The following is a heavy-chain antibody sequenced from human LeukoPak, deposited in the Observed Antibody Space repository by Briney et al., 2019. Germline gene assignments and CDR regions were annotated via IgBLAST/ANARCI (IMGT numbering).Heavy chain of an antibody. V-gene: IGHV3-48*01. D-gene: IGHD3-10*01. Sequence: GGSLRLSCAASGFTFSRFSMNWVRQAPGKGLEWVSYISGSSTTIYYADSVKGRFTISRDNGKNSMFLQMNSLRAEDTAVYYCVRRASGTYAFDSWGQGTQVTVSS. CDR2: ISGSSTTI. CDR3: VRRASGTYAFDS. J-gene: IGHJ4*02. CDR1: GFTFSRFS.